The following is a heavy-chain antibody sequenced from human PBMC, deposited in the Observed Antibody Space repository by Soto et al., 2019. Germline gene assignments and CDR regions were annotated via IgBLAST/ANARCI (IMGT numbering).Heavy chain of an antibody. J-gene: IGHJ3*02. CDR3: ASKFGELLADALDI. V-gene: IGHV4-4*02. CDR2: IYLSVSI. D-gene: IGHD3-10*01. Sequence: PSDTLILTFTVSNSSLPSRKSCTRVRQPPGKGLEWIGEIYLSVSINHNPSLKSRFTLSVDKSNNQFSLKLTSVTAADTAVYYCASKFGELLADALDIWGQGTVVT. CDR1: NSSLPSRKS.